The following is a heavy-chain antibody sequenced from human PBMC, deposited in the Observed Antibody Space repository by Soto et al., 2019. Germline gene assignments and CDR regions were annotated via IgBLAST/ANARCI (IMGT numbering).Heavy chain of an antibody. J-gene: IGHJ6*02. CDR2: IFHSGNT. Sequence: QVQLQESGPGLVKPAGTLSLTCAVSSGSIGTTNWWSWVRQTPGKGLKWIGEIFHSGNTYYNPSLASRVTISVDTSNNQFSLNLRSGTAADTAVYYCARRTWGMDVWGQGTTVTVSS. CDR3: ARRTWGMDV. D-gene: IGHD2-8*01. CDR1: SGSIGTTNW. V-gene: IGHV4-4*02.